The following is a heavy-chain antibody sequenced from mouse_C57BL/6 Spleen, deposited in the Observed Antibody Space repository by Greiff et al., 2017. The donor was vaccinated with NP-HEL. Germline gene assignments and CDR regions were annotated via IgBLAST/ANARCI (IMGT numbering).Heavy chain of an antibody. J-gene: IGHJ1*03. CDR3: ASLYDYDEWYFDV. CDR1: GYTFTSYW. D-gene: IGHD2-4*01. V-gene: IGHV1-59*01. Sequence: QVQLQQPGAELVRPGTSVKLSCKASGYTFTSYWMHWVKQRPGQGLEWIGVIDPSDSYTNYNQKFKGKATLTVDTSSSTAYMQLSSLTSEDSAVYYCASLYDYDEWYFDVWGTGTTVTVSS. CDR2: IDPSDSYT.